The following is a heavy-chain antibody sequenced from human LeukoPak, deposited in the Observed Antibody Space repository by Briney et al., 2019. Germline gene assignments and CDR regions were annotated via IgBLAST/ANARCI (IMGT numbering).Heavy chain of an antibody. D-gene: IGHD1-26*01. J-gene: IGHJ4*02. CDR1: GGSISSYY. Sequence: SETLSLTCTVSGGSISSYYWSWIRQPPGKGLEWIGYIYYSGSTNYNPSLKSRVTISVDTSKNQFSLKLSSVTAADTAVNYCAREVSVGAIDYWGQGTLVTVSS. V-gene: IGHV4-59*01. CDR2: IYYSGST. CDR3: AREVSVGAIDY.